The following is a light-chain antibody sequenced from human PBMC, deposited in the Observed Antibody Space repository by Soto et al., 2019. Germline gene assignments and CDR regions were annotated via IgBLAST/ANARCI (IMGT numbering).Light chain of an antibody. CDR2: WAS. V-gene: IGKV4-1*01. J-gene: IGKJ4*01. CDR3: QQFHSYPLT. Sequence: DIVMTQSPESLAVSLGERATINCKSSQSVLYSSNNKNYLAWYQHKPGQPPKLLLYWASMRESGVPDRISGSGSGTDFTLTINSLQAEDVAVYYCQQFHSYPLTVGGGTKVEIK. CDR1: QSVLYSSNNKNY.